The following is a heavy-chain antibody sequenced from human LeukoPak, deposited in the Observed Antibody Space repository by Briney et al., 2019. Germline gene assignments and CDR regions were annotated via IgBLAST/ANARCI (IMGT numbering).Heavy chain of an antibody. CDR3: ARDHLTAIFDY. V-gene: IGHV3-21*01. Sequence: GGSLRLSCAASGFTFSDYYMNWVRQAPGKGLEWVSSISSSSSYIYYADSVKGRFTISRDNAKNSLYLQMNSLRAEDTAVYYCARDHLTAIFDYWGQGTLVTVSS. D-gene: IGHD5-18*01. CDR1: GFTFSDYY. CDR2: ISSSSSYI. J-gene: IGHJ4*02.